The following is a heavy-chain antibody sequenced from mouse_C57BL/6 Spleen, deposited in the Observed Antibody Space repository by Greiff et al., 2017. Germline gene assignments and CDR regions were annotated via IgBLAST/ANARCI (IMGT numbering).Heavy chain of an antibody. J-gene: IGHJ1*03. CDR1: GYAFTNYL. CDR3: ARGTWTFEAWYFDV. V-gene: IGHV1-54*01. D-gene: IGHD2-14*01. CDR2: INPGSGGT. Sequence: QVQLQQSGAELVRPGTSVTVSCKASGYAFTNYLIEWVKQRPGQGLEWIGVINPGSGGTNYNEKFKSKATLPVDKSSSTAYMQLSSLTSEDSAVYYCARGTWTFEAWYFDVWGTGTTVTVSS.